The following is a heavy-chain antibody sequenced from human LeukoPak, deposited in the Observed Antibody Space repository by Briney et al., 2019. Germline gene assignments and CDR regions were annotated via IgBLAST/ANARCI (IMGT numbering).Heavy chain of an antibody. D-gene: IGHD6-19*01. Sequence: GGSLRLSCAASGFTFSSYSMNWVRQAPGKGLEWVSSISSSSSYIYYADSVKGRFTISRDNAKNSLYLRMNSLRAEDTAVYYCARPAGSSGWYWWGQGTLVTVSS. CDR2: ISSSSSYI. V-gene: IGHV3-21*01. J-gene: IGHJ4*02. CDR1: GFTFSSYS. CDR3: ARPAGSSGWYW.